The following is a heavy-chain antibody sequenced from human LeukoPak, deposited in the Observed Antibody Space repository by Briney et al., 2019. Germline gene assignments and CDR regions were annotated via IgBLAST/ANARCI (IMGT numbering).Heavy chain of an antibody. CDR2: VSYSGIT. Sequence: SETLSLTCTVSDGSINNYYWTWIRQPPGNRLEWIGYVSYSGITHYNPSLESRVTMAVDTSKNQFSLNLNSVTAADTAVYYCARDRENDPYAFDIWGQGTMVTVSS. CDR1: DGSINNYY. V-gene: IGHV4-59*01. CDR3: ARDRENDPYAFDI. J-gene: IGHJ3*02. D-gene: IGHD3-16*01.